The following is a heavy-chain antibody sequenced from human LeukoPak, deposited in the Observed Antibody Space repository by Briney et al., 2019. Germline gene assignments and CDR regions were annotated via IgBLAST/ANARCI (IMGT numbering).Heavy chain of an antibody. CDR1: GFTFTNYA. V-gene: IGHV3-23*01. CDR3: AKGSLGATNYFDY. D-gene: IGHD1-26*01. CDR2: ISGGDGTT. J-gene: IGHJ4*02. Sequence: GGSLRLSCAASGFTFTNYAMNWVRQAPGKGLEWVSGISGGDGTTFYADSVRGRFTISRDNSKNTLYLQMNSLRAEDTAVYYCAKGSLGATNYFDYWGQGTLVTVSS.